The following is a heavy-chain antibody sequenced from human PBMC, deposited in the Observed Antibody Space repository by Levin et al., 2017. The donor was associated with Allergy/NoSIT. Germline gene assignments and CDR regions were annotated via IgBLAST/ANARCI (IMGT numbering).Heavy chain of an antibody. CDR1: GGSISSGGYS. D-gene: IGHD5-18*01. V-gene: IGHV4-30-2*01. Sequence: SETLSLTCAVSGGSISSGGYSWSWIRQPPGKGLEWIGNIYLSGSTNDNPSLESRVTMSVDRSKNQFSLKLSYVTAADTAVYYCARVAGYSYGYYFDYWGPGTLVTVSS. J-gene: IGHJ4*02. CDR2: IYLSGST. CDR3: ARVAGYSYGYYFDY.